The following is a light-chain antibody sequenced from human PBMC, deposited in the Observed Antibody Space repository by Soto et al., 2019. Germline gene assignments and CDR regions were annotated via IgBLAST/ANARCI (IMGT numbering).Light chain of an antibody. Sequence: EIVLTQSPGTLTLSPGERATLSCRASQTVSSNSLAWYQQKAGQAHRVLIFDVSTRATGIPARFSGSGSGTDFTLTISSLEPEDFAVYYGQQRSNWPTFTFGPGTKLDIK. V-gene: IGKV3D-20*02. CDR3: QQRSNWPTFT. CDR1: QTVSSNS. J-gene: IGKJ3*01. CDR2: DVS.